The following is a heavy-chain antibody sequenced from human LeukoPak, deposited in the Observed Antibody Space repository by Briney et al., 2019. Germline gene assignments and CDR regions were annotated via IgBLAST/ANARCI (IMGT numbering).Heavy chain of an antibody. J-gene: IGHJ4*02. V-gene: IGHV3-30*18. D-gene: IGHD3-16*01. CDR1: GFKFRDYG. CDR2: ISYDGATE. CDR3: AKVGFGFDY. Sequence: GGFLRLSCLVSGFKFRDYGMHWVRQAPGKGLGWVAHISYDGATEHYADSVRGRFTVSRDDSKNTAYLQMDSLRPEDTASYFCAKVGFGFDYWGQGTVVTVSS.